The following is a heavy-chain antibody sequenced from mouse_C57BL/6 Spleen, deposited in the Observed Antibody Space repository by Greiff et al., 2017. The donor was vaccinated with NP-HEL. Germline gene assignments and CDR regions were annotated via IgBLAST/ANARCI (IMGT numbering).Heavy chain of an antibody. V-gene: IGHV1-82*01. Sequence: QVQLQESGPELVKPGASVKISCKASGYAFSSSWMNWVKQRPGKGLEWIGRIYPGDGDTNYNGKFKGKATLTADKSSSTAYMQLSSLTSEDSAVYFGASLLGYYFDYWGQGTTHTVSS. J-gene: IGHJ2*01. CDR3: ASLLGYYFDY. CDR2: IYPGDGDT. D-gene: IGHD1-1*01. CDR1: GYAFSSSW.